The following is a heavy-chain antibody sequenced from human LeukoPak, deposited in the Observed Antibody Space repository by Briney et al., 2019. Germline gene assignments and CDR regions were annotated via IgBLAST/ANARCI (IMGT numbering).Heavy chain of an antibody. V-gene: IGHV4-59*01. CDR3: ASSSSSRFDY. Sequence: SETLSLTCTVSGGSISSYYWSWIRQPPGKGLEWIGYIYYSGGTTSNPSLASGVTISVDTSKNQFSVKLSSVTAADTAVYYCASSSSSRFDYWGQGTLVTVSS. J-gene: IGHJ4*02. D-gene: IGHD6-6*01. CDR1: GGSISSYY. CDR2: IYYSGGT.